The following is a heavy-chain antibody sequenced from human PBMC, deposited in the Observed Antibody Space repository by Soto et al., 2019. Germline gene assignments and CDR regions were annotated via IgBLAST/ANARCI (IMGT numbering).Heavy chain of an antibody. CDR3: TTDPYSYGPRHYYYYGMDV. CDR2: IWYDGSNK. J-gene: IGHJ6*02. Sequence: GGSLRLSCAASGFTFSSYGMHWVRQAPGKGLEWVAVIWYDGSNKYYADSVKGRFTISRDNSKNTLYLQMNSLRAEDTAVYYCTTDPYSYGPRHYYYYGMDVWGQGTTVTVSS. CDR1: GFTFSSYG. D-gene: IGHD5-18*01. V-gene: IGHV3-33*01.